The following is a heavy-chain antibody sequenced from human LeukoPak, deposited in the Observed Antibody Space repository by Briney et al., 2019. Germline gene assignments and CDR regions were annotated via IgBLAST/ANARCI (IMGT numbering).Heavy chain of an antibody. V-gene: IGHV1-46*03. Sequence: ASVKVSCKASGYTFTSYYMHWVRHAPRQGLEWMGIINPSGGSTSYAQKFQGRVTMTRDTSTSTVYMELSSLRSEDTAVYYCARVGSVCSSTSCYAFDIWGQGTMVTVSS. CDR2: INPSGGST. J-gene: IGHJ3*02. CDR1: GYTFTSYY. CDR3: ARVGSVCSSTSCYAFDI. D-gene: IGHD2-2*01.